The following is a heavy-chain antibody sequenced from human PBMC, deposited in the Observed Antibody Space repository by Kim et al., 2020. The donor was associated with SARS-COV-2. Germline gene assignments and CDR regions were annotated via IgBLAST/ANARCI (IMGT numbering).Heavy chain of an antibody. Sequence: VGSLRLSCAASGFTFDDYTMHWVRQAPGKGLEWVSLISWDGGSTYYADSVKGRFTISRDNSKNSLYLQMNSLRTEDTALYYCAKGAPYGVAKEGDYYYGMDVWGQGTTVTVSS. J-gene: IGHJ6*02. CDR2: ISWDGGST. V-gene: IGHV3-43*01. D-gene: IGHD3-3*01. CDR1: GFTFDDYT. CDR3: AKGAPYGVAKEGDYYYGMDV.